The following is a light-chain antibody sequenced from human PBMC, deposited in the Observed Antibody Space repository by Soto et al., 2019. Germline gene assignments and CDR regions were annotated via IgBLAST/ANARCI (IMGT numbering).Light chain of an antibody. J-gene: IGKJ4*01. CDR3: QQYGSSRLT. Sequence: EIVLTQSPGTLSLSPVERATLSCRASQTVLTNLTWYQQKPGQAPRLLIYGASSRATGIPDRFSGSGSGTDFTLTISRLEPEDFAVYYCQQYGSSRLTFGGGTKV. CDR2: GAS. CDR1: QTVLTN. V-gene: IGKV3-20*01.